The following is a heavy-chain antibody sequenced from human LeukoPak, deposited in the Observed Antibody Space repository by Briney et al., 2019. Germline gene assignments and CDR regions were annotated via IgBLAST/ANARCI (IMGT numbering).Heavy chain of an antibody. CDR1: RFTFSSYW. CDR3: ARGGYDHAFDI. Sequence: GSLRLSCAASRFTFSSYWFHWVRQAPGKGLVWVSRIGNDGSDTIYADSVKGRFTISRDNAKSTLYLQMNSLKAEDTAVYYCARGGYDHAFDIRGQGTMVTVSS. D-gene: IGHD2-15*01. CDR2: IGNDGSDT. V-gene: IGHV3-74*01. J-gene: IGHJ3*02.